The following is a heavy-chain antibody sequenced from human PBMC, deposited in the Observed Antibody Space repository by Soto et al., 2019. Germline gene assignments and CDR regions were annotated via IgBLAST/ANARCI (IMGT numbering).Heavy chain of an antibody. Sequence: QVQLVQSGPEMKWPGASVKVSCQASGYTFTSHNISWVRQAPGQGLEWMGWIRPYSGNTDYAQNLQGRVTMNTDTLTSTAYMELRSLRSDDAAVYYCARDKLERLFYYYYGLDVWGQGTTVTVSS. CDR2: IRPYSGNT. V-gene: IGHV1-18*04. CDR3: ARDKLERLFYYYYGLDV. CDR1: GYTFTSHN. D-gene: IGHD1-1*01. J-gene: IGHJ6*02.